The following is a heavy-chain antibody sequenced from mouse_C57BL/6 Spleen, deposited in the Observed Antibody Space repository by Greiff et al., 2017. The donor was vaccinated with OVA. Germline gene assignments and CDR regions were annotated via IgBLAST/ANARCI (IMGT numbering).Heavy chain of an antibody. V-gene: IGHV1-64*01. CDR3: ASLYYYGSKGFAY. J-gene: IGHJ3*01. Sequence: QVQLQQPGAELVKPGASVKLSCEASGYTFTSYWMHWVKQRPGQGLEWIGMIHPNSGSTNYNEKFKSKATLTVDKSSSTAYMQLSSLTSEDSAVYYCASLYYYGSKGFAYWGQGTLVTVSA. CDR1: GYTFTSYW. CDR2: IHPNSGST. D-gene: IGHD1-1*01.